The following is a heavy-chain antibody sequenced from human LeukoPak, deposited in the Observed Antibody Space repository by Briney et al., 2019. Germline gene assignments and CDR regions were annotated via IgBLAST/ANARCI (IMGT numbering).Heavy chain of an antibody. J-gene: IGHJ4*02. CDR3: ARGGYFDSSGYPNPLDY. CDR2: INHSGST. D-gene: IGHD3-22*01. V-gene: IGHV4-34*01. Sequence: SKALSLTCAVCGGSFGGYYWTWIRQPPGKGPEWIGEINHSGSTNYNPSLKRRVFMSVDTAKNQFSLKLNSVSAADTAVYYCARGGYFDSSGYPNPLDYWGQGTLVTVSS. CDR1: GGSFGGYY.